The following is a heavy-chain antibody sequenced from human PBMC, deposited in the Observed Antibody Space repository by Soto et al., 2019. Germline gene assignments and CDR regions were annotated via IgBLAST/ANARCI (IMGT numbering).Heavy chain of an antibody. CDR1: GFSLRTRGVA. Sequence: QITLKESGPTLVKPTQTLTLTCTFSGFSLRTRGVAVGWFRQPPGKALEWLALIYWYEDKWYSPSLKSRLTSADDPSKNQVVLTMTNVDPVDTATYYCAHRPRGYAYYFDYWGQGILVTVSS. V-gene: IGHV2-5*01. D-gene: IGHD5-18*01. CDR2: IYWYEDK. CDR3: AHRPRGYAYYFDY. J-gene: IGHJ4*02.